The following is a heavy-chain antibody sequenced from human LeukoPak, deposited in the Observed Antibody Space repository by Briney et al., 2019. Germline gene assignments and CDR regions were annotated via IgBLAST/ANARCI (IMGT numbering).Heavy chain of an antibody. CDR3: ATMAVGVVVAANRDYYYYMDV. Sequence: SGTLSLTCTVSGGPISSYDWSWIRQPPGKGLEWIGDIYYSGSTNYNPSLKSRGTISVDTSKNQSSLKLSSVTAADTAVYYCATMAVGVVVAANRDYYYYMDVWGKGTTVTVSS. J-gene: IGHJ6*03. V-gene: IGHV4-59*01. CDR1: GGPISSYD. CDR2: IYYSGST. D-gene: IGHD2-15*01.